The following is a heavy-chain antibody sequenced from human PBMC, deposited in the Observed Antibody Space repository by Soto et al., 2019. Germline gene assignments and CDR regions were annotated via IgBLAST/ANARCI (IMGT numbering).Heavy chain of an antibody. CDR3: SRVKYTDYVRPIDY. CDR2: ISSSSSAI. J-gene: IGHJ4*02. D-gene: IGHD3-10*02. Sequence: GGSLRLSCAASGFTFSSYEMSWVRQAPGKGLEWVSYISSSSSAIYYADSVKGRFTISRDNAKNSLYLQMSSLRAEDTAVYYCSRVKYTDYVRPIDYWGQGTLVT. CDR1: GFTFSSYE. V-gene: IGHV3-48*03.